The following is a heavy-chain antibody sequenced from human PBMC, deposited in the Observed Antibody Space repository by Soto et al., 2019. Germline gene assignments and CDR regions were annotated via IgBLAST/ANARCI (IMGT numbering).Heavy chain of an antibody. D-gene: IGHD3-16*01. CDR2: INPEGTNT. J-gene: IGHJ5*02. Sequence: GGSLRLSCTASGLTFAFYLMHWVRQTPGKGLVWVSRINPEGTNTNYADSVEGRFTISRDNAKSALYLQMNSLSAEDTAIYYCTSDTFGLRDTWGQGTLVTVSS. CDR1: GLTFAFYL. V-gene: IGHV3-74*01. CDR3: TSDTFGLRDT.